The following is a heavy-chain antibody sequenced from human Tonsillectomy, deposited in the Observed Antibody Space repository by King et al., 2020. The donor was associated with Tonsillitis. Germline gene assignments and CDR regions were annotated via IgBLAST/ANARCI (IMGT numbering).Heavy chain of an antibody. J-gene: IGHJ4*02. D-gene: IGHD1-26*01. V-gene: IGHV3-66*01. CDR3: AREGPHWEQLEYFDY. CDR2: IYSGGGT. Sequence: VQLVESGGGLVQPGGSLRLSCAASGFTVSSHYMSWVRQAPGQVLEWVSVIYSGGGTYYAESVKGRLTISRDNSKNTLYLQMSSLRVEDTAVYYCAREGPHWEQLEYFDYWGQGTLVTVSS. CDR1: GFTVSSHY.